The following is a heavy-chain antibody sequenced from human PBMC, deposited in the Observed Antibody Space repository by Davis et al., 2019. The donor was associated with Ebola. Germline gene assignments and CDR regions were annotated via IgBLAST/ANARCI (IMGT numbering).Heavy chain of an antibody. CDR3: AKRVGYCSGGSCPYSFDN. V-gene: IGHV3-23*01. CDR1: GFTFSGYA. D-gene: IGHD2-15*01. J-gene: IGHJ4*02. CDR2: ISSGGTI. Sequence: PGGSLRLSCAASGFTFSGYAMNWVRQAPGKGLEFVSGISSGGTIHYADSVKGRFTISSDNSKNTLYLQMNSLRSEDTAVYYCAKRVGYCSGGSCPYSFDNWGQGTLVTVSS.